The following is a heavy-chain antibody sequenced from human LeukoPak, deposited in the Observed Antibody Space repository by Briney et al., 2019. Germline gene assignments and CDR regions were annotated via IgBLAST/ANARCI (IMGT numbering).Heavy chain of an antibody. D-gene: IGHD2-2*01. CDR3: AKDQQVGAAAYYFDS. J-gene: IGHJ4*02. Sequence: GESLRLSCAASGFTFSRYGLHWVRQAPGKGLEWVTVIANDGKDKKYADSVKGRFTISRDNSKSTLYLQMNSLRAEDTGVYYCAKDQQVGAAAYYFDSWGQGTLVTVSS. CDR1: GFTFSRYG. V-gene: IGHV3-30*18. CDR2: IANDGKDK.